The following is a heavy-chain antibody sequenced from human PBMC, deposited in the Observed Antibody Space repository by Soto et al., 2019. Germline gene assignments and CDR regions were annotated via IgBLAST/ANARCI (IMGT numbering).Heavy chain of an antibody. CDR1: GFTFSNSW. Sequence: PGGSLRLSCAASGFTFSNSWMTWVRQAPGKGLEWVANIKQDGGEKYYVESVKGRFTISRDNAKNSLYLQMNSLRAEDTAVYYCAREIYRYGSMWGQGTLVTVSS. J-gene: IGHJ4*02. D-gene: IGHD5-18*01. CDR2: IKQDGGEK. CDR3: AREIYRYGSM. V-gene: IGHV3-7*01.